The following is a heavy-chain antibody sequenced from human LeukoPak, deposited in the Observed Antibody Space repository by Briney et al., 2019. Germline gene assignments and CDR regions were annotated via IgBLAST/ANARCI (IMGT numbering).Heavy chain of an antibody. Sequence: GGSLRLSCEASGFPFSRYWMSWVRQAPGKGLEWVANIKPDGGQKHYLDSVRGRFTISRDNAKNSLFLQLNGLRAEDTAVYYCARLAAGSDYFDSWGQGTLVTVSS. D-gene: IGHD6-13*01. J-gene: IGHJ4*02. V-gene: IGHV3-7*02. CDR2: IKPDGGQK. CDR3: ARLAAGSDYFDS. CDR1: GFPFSRYW.